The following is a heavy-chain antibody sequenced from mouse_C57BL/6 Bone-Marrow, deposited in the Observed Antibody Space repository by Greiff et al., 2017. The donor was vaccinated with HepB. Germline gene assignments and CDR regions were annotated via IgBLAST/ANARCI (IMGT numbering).Heavy chain of an antibody. CDR1: GYSITSGYY. J-gene: IGHJ3*01. CDR2: ISYDGSN. V-gene: IGHV3-6*01. Sequence: EVKLQESGPGLVKPSQSLSLTCSVTGYSITSGYYWNWIRQFPGNKLEWMGYISYDGSNNYNPSLKNRISITRDTSKNQFFLKLNSVTTEDTATYYCASYRSFAYWGQGTLVTVSA. CDR3: ASYRSFAY.